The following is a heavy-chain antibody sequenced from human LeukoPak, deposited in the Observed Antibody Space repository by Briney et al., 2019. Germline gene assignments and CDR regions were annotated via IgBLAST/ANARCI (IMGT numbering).Heavy chain of an antibody. D-gene: IGHD3-3*01. CDR3: ARVVIVVTIFGVVTYGFDY. CDR1: GGSFSGYY. CDR2: INNSGST. V-gene: IGHV4-34*01. Sequence: PSETLSLTCAVYGGSFSGYYWSWIRQPPGKGLEWIGEINNSGSTNYNPSLKSRVTISVDTSKNQFSLKLSSVTAADTAVYCCARVVIVVTIFGVVTYGFDYWGQGTLVTVSS. J-gene: IGHJ4*02.